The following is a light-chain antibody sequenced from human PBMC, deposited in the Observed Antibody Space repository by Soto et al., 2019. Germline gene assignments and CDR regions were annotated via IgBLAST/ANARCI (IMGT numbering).Light chain of an antibody. CDR1: QSLLSSSNNKNY. Sequence: DIVMTQSPNSLAVSLGEMATINCKSSQSLLSSSNNKNYLAWFQQKPGQAPKLIISSASTRYSGVPDRFSGSGSGTNFTLSISRLQAEDVAVYYCQQYYGRPITFGPGTKLEIK. J-gene: IGKJ3*01. CDR2: SAS. V-gene: IGKV4-1*01. CDR3: QQYYGRPIT.